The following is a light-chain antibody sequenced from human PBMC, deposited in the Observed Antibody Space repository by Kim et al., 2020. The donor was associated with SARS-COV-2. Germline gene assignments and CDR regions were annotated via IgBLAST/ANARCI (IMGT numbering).Light chain of an antibody. CDR2: ETS. Sequence: EIVLTQSPGTLSMSRGQRATLSCRASQSVRSGYIAWYQQRPGQAPRLLMYETSTRAIGIPARFSGSGSGTDFTLIINRLEPEDFAVYYCQQYDSSPFTFGGGTKVDIK. CDR3: QQYDSSPFT. J-gene: IGKJ4*01. V-gene: IGKV3-20*01. CDR1: QSVRSGY.